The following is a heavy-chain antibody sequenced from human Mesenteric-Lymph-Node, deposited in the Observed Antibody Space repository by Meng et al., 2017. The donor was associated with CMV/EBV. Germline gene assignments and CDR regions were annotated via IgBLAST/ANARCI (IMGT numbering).Heavy chain of an antibody. J-gene: IGHJ4*02. V-gene: IGHV3-49*04. CDR3: TRALKRYSNYGGY. D-gene: IGHD4-11*01. CDR1: GFTFGDYA. CDR2: IRSKAYGGTT. Sequence: GESLKISCAASGFTFGDYAMSWVRQAPGKGLEWVGFIRSKAYGGTTEYAASVKGRFTISRDDPKSIAYLQMNSLKTEDTAVYYCTRALKRYSNYGGYWGQGTLVTVSS.